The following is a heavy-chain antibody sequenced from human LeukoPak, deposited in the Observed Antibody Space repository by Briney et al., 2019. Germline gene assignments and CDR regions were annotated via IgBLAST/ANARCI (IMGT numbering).Heavy chain of an antibody. Sequence: GGSLRLSCTVSGFTVSSNSMSWVRQAPGKGLEWVSFIYSGGNTHYSDSVKGRFTISRDNSKNTLYLQMNSLRAEDTAVYYCANGGGYLDNPFDYWGQGTLVTVSS. CDR2: IYSGGNT. CDR3: ANGGGYLDNPFDY. D-gene: IGHD3-16*02. V-gene: IGHV3-53*01. J-gene: IGHJ4*02. CDR1: GFTVSSNS.